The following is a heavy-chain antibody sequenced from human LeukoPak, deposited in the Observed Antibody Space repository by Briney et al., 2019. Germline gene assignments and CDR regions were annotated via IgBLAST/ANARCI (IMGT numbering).Heavy chain of an antibody. CDR3: AKGNYYDSSAYNWFDP. Sequence: GGSLRLSCAASGFTFSSYGMHWVRQAPGKGLEWVAFIRCDGTNKYYAESVKGRFTISRDNSKNTLYVQMNSLRAEDTAVYYCAKGNYYDSSAYNWFDPWGQGTLVTVSS. CDR2: IRCDGTNK. CDR1: GFTFSSYG. D-gene: IGHD3-22*01. J-gene: IGHJ5*02. V-gene: IGHV3-30*02.